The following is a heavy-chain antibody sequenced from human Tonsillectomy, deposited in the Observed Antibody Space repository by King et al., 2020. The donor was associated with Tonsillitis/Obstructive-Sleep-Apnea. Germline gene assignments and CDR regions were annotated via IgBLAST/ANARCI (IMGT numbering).Heavy chain of an antibody. D-gene: IGHD2-2*01. Sequence: HVQLVESGGGLVKPGGSLRLSCAASGFTFSDYYMSWIRQAPGKGLEWISYITSSSSYTNYADSVKGRFTISRDNAKNSLYLQMNSLRAEDTAVYYCARGDCSSTSCYPNFDYWGQGTLVTVSS. CDR2: ITSSSSYT. CDR3: ARGDCSSTSCYPNFDY. V-gene: IGHV3-11*05. J-gene: IGHJ4*02. CDR1: GFTFSDYY.